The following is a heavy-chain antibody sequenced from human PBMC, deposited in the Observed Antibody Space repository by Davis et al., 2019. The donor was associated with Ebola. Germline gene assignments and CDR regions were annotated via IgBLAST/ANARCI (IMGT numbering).Heavy chain of an antibody. V-gene: IGHV4-59*01. CDR3: ARGNYGDYIVLYYYNMDV. J-gene: IGHJ6*02. Sequence: MPSETLSLTCTVSGGSLNNYFWSWIPQPPGKGLEWIGDIHYLGNTNYNPSLKSRVTLSVDTSKNQFSLKLSSVTAADTAVYYCARGNYGDYIVLYYYNMDVWGQGTTVTVSS. D-gene: IGHD4-17*01. CDR2: IHYLGNT. CDR1: GGSLNNYF.